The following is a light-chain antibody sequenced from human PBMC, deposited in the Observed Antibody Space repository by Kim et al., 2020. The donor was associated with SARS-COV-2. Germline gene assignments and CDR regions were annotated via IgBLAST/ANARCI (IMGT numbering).Light chain of an antibody. J-gene: IGLJ1*01. CDR2: LNSDGSH. CDR3: QTWGTGIHV. CDR1: SGHSSYA. V-gene: IGLV4-69*01. Sequence: SVKLTCTLSSGHSSYAIAWHQQQPEEGPRYLMKLNSDGSHSKGDGIPDRFSGSSSGAERYLTISSLQSEDEADYYCQTWGTGIHVFGTGTKVTVL.